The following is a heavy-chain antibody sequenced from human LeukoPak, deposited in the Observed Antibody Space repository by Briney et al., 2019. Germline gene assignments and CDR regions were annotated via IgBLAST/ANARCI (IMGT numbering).Heavy chain of an antibody. CDR3: AKGGVYGDYYFDY. Sequence: GGSLRLSCAASGFTFSTYAMSWVRQAPGKGLEWVSVISGSGGDTYYADSVKGRFTISGDNSKNTVYLKMNSLRAEDTALYYCAKGGVYGDYYFDYWGQGTLVTVSS. CDR2: ISGSGGDT. D-gene: IGHD4-17*01. V-gene: IGHV3-23*01. CDR1: GFTFSTYA. J-gene: IGHJ4*02.